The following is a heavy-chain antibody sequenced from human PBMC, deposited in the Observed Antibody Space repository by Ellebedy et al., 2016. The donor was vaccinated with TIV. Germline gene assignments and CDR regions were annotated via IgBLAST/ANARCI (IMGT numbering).Heavy chain of an antibody. V-gene: IGHV4-34*01. J-gene: IGHJ4*02. CDR3: ARGGSTSSWSPGYSFDY. D-gene: IGHD6-13*01. CDR2: INDSGIT. Sequence: SETLSLTXAVYGGSFTNDYWTWIRQPPGKGLECIGEINDSGITNYNPSLRSRVSISVDTSKNQFSLRLTSVSAADTAVYYCARGGSTSSWSPGYSFDYWGQGTLVTVSS. CDR1: GGSFTNDY.